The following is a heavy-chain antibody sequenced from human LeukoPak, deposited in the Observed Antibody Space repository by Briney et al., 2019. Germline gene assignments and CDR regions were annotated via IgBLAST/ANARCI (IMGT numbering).Heavy chain of an antibody. CDR1: GFTVSSNY. Sequence: PGGSLRLSCAASGFTVSSNYMNWVRQAPGKGLEWVAYIRSSGRVIYYADSVRGRFTISRDDAKNSLYLQMNSLRDDDSAVYYCVRDPDALDFWGQGTPVTVSS. J-gene: IGHJ4*02. CDR2: IRSSGRVI. V-gene: IGHV3-48*02. CDR3: VRDPDALDF.